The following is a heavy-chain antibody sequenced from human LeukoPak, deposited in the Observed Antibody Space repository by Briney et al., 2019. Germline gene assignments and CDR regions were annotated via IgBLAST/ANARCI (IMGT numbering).Heavy chain of an antibody. CDR2: IIPIFGTA. Sequence: ASVKVSCKASGGTFSSYAISWVRQAPGQGLEWMGGIIPIFGTANYAQKFQGRVTITADESTSTAYMELSSLRSEDTAVYYCANIVVVPAARRNYYYMDVWGKGTTVTVSS. D-gene: IGHD2-2*01. CDR3: ANIVVVPAARRNYYYMDV. J-gene: IGHJ6*03. V-gene: IGHV1-69*13. CDR1: GGTFSSYA.